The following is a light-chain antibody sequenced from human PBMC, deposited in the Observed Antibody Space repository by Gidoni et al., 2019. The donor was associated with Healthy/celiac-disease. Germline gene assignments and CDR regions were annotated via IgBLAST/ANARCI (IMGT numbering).Light chain of an antibody. CDR1: SSNIGSNT. CDR3: AAWDDSLNGYV. Sequence: QSVLTQPPSASVTPGQRVTISCSGSSSNIGSNTVNWYQQLQGTAPKRLIYSNNQRPSGVPDRFSGSKSGTSASLAISGLQSEDEADYYCAAWDDSLNGYVFGTGTKVTVL. CDR2: SNN. J-gene: IGLJ1*01. V-gene: IGLV1-44*01.